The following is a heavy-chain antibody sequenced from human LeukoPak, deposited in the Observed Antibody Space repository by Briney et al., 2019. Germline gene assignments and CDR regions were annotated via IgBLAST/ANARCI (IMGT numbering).Heavy chain of an antibody. CDR1: GFTFSSYA. CDR3: AKFPQSYSSSWYLNWFDP. D-gene: IGHD6-13*01. J-gene: IGHJ5*02. V-gene: IGHV3-23*01. CDR2: ISGSGGST. Sequence: GGSLRLSCAASGFTFSSYAMSWVRQAPGKGLEWVSAISGSGGSTYYADSVKGRFTISRDNSKNTLYLQMNSLRAEDTAVYYCAKFPQSYSSSWYLNWFDPWGQGTLVTVSS.